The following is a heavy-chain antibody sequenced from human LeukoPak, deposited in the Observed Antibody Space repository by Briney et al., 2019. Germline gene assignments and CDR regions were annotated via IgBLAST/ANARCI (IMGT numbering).Heavy chain of an antibody. Sequence: PGGSLRLSCAASGFTFSSYGMHWVRQAPGKGLEWVAFIRYDGSNKYYADSVKGRFTISRDNSKNTLYLQMNSLRAEDTAVYYCARDRIAAATATGASWRNYYYYGMDVWGQGTTVTVSS. J-gene: IGHJ6*02. CDR1: GFTFSSYG. CDR3: ARDRIAAATATGASWRNYYYYGMDV. D-gene: IGHD6-13*01. CDR2: IRYDGSNK. V-gene: IGHV3-30*02.